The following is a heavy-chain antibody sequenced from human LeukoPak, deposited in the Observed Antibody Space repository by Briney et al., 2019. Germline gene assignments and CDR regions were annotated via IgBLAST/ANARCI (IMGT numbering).Heavy chain of an antibody. D-gene: IGHD1-26*01. J-gene: IGHJ4*02. CDR2: ISGSGGST. CDR1: GLIFHNVW. CDR3: ANGIVGATPTGY. V-gene: IGHV3-23*01. Sequence: GGSLRLSCAASGLIFHNVWMNWVRQAPGKGLEWVSAISGSGGSTYYADSVKGRFTISRDNSKNTLYLQMNSLRAEDTAVYYCANGIVGATPTGYWGQGTLVTVSS.